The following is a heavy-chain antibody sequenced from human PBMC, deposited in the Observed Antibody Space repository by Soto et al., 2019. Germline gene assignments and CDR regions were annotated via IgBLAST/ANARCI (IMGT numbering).Heavy chain of an antibody. CDR3: AKSPPQDY. CDR2: ISSSGATI. V-gene: IGHV3-48*01. Sequence: GGSLRLSCAASGFTFSSYSMNWVRQAPGKGLEWLSYISSSGATIHYADSVQGRFTISRDNAKNSLYLQMNSLRAEDTAVYYCAKSPPQDYWGQGTLVTVSS. CDR1: GFTFSSYS. J-gene: IGHJ4*02.